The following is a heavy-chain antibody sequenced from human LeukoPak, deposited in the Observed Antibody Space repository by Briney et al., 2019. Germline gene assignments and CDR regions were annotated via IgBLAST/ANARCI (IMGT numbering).Heavy chain of an antibody. D-gene: IGHD5-24*01. J-gene: IGHJ4*02. CDR1: GYTFTSYG. CDR3: VRDRDGYNGGDY. CDR2: ISAYNGNT. V-gene: IGHV1-18*01. Sequence: GASVKVSCKASGYTFTSYGISWVRQAPGHGLEWMGWISAYNGNTNYAQNLQGRVTLTTDTSTSTAYMELRSLRSDDTAVYYCVRDRDGYNGGDYWGQGTLVTVSS.